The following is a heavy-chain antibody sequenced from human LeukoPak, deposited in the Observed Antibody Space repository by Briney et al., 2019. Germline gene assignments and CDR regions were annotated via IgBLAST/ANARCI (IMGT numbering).Heavy chain of an antibody. J-gene: IGHJ3*02. CDR2: IYYSGST. CDR3: ARGGAGGAFDI. V-gene: IGHV4-61*03. Sequence: SETLSLTCTVSGGSLSSSSYYWGWLRQPPGRGLEWIGYIYYSGSTNYKPSLKSRVTISVDTSKNHFSLKLNSVTAADTAVYYCARGGAGGAFDIWGQGTMVTVSS. D-gene: IGHD1-14*01. CDR1: GGSLSSSSYY.